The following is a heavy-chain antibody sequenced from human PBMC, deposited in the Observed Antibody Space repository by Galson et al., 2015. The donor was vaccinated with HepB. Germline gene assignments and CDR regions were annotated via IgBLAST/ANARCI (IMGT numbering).Heavy chain of an antibody. Sequence: CAISEDSVSSNSAAWNWIRQSPSRGLEWLGRTHYRSKWYNDYAVSVKSRITINPDTSKNQFSLQLNSVTPEDTAVYYCARDAYSYGYFYFDYWGQGTLVTVSS. J-gene: IGHJ4*02. CDR3: ARDAYSYGYFYFDY. CDR1: EDSVSSNSAA. V-gene: IGHV6-1*01. D-gene: IGHD5-18*01. CDR2: THYRSKWYN.